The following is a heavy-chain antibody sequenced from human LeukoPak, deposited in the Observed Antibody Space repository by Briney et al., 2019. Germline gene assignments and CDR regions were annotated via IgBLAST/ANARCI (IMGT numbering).Heavy chain of an antibody. D-gene: IGHD5-12*01. CDR2: ITYDGSSK. J-gene: IGHJ4*02. CDR3: AREQRGYDCYY. Sequence: PGGSLRLSCTASGFTFSRYAMHWVRQAPGKGLEWVALITYDGSSKYYADSVKGRFTISRDNSKNTLYLQMSSLRAEDTAVYYCAREQRGYDCYYWGQGTLVTVSS. CDR1: GFTFSRYA. V-gene: IGHV3-30-3*01.